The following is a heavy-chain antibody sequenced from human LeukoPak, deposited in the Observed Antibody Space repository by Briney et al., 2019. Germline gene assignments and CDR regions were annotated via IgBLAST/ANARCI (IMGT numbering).Heavy chain of an antibody. CDR3: GRDPNGDYIGTFDM. J-gene: IGHJ3*02. CDR2: ISGSGGST. D-gene: IGHD4-17*01. V-gene: IGHV3-23*01. Sequence: GGSLRLSCAASGFTFSSYSMNWVRQAPGKGLEWVSSISGSGGSTQYADSVQGRFAISRDNSKNTLYLQMNSLRVEDTAVYFCGRDPNGDYIGTFDMWGRGTMVSVSS. CDR1: GFTFSSYS.